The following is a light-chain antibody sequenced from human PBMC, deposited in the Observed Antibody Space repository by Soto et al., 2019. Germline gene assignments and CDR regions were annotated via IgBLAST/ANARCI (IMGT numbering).Light chain of an antibody. CDR3: QQYNNWPLT. Sequence: DIVITQSPATLSVSPGERATLSCRASQSVSRYLAWYQQKPGQAPRLLIYDASTRATGIPARFSGSGSGTEFTLTISSLQSEDFAVYYCQQYNNWPLTFGGGTKVDIK. CDR1: QSVSRY. CDR2: DAS. V-gene: IGKV3-15*01. J-gene: IGKJ4*01.